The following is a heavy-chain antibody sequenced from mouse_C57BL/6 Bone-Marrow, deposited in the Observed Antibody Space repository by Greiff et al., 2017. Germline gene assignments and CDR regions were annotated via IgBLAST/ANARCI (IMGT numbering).Heavy chain of an antibody. CDR2: IYPRSGNT. CDR3: ASPYCFDY. V-gene: IGHV1-81*01. CDR1: GYTFTSYG. J-gene: IGHJ2*01. Sequence: VQLVESGAELARPGASVKLSCKASGYTFTSYGISWVKQRTGQGLEWIGEIYPRSGNTYYNEKFKGKATLTADKSSSTAYMELRSLTSEDSAVYFCASPYCFDYWGQGTTLTVSS.